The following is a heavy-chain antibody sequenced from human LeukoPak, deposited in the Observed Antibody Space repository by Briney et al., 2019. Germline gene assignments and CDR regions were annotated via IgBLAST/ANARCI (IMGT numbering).Heavy chain of an antibody. Sequence: GGSLRLSCAASGFTVSSNYMSWVRQAPGKGMEWVSVIYSGSSTYYADSVKGRFTISRDSSKNTLYLQMNSLRAEDTAVYYCAGNYYYYMDVWGKGTTVTVSS. V-gene: IGHV3-53*01. CDR2: IYSGSST. CDR3: AGNYYYYMDV. CDR1: GFTVSSNY. J-gene: IGHJ6*03.